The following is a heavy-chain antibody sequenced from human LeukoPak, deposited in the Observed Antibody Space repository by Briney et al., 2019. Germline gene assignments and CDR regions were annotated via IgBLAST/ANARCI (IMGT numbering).Heavy chain of an antibody. Sequence: GRSLRLSCAASGFTFGSYAMHWVRQAPGKGLEWVSLTYSGGSTYYADSVKGRFTISRDNSKTTLYLQMNSLRAEDTAVYYCARSITGRASFDYWGQGTLVTVSS. J-gene: IGHJ4*02. CDR1: GFTFGSYA. V-gene: IGHV3-66*01. CDR2: TYSGGST. D-gene: IGHD1-14*01. CDR3: ARSITGRASFDY.